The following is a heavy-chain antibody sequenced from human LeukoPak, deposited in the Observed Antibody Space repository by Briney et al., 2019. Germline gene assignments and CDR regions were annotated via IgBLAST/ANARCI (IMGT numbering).Heavy chain of an antibody. V-gene: IGHV3-23*01. Sequence: GGSLRLSCAASGFTFSSHGMSWVRQAPGKGLEWVSGISGGGGSTYYADSVKGRFTISRDNSKNTLYLQMNSLRAEDTAVYYCAKVMGSTSWGYGMDVWGQGTTVTVSS. CDR2: ISGGGGST. CDR3: AKVMGSTSWGYGMDV. D-gene: IGHD2-2*01. CDR1: GFTFSSHG. J-gene: IGHJ6*02.